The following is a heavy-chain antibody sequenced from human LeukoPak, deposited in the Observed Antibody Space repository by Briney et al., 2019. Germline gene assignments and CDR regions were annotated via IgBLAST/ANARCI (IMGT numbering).Heavy chain of an antibody. V-gene: IGHV1-69*01. Sequence: ASVKVSFTASGGTFSSYAISWVRQAPGQGLEWMGGIIPIFGTANYAQKFQGRVTITADESTSTAYMELSSLRSEDTAVYYRARESGYSLGGFFDYWGQGTLVTVSS. CDR2: IIPIFGTA. CDR3: ARESGYSLGGFFDY. CDR1: GGTFSSYA. J-gene: IGHJ4*02. D-gene: IGHD5-18*01.